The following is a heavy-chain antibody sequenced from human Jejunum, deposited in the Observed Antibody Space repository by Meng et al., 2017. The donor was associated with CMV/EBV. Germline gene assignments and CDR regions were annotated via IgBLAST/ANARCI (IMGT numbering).Heavy chain of an antibody. CDR2: VYFGAST. D-gene: IGHD3-9*01. Sequence: GDSIGTSGYYWVWIRQPPGQGLEWIGSVYFGASTYYNPSLKSRTTISVDTAKNQFSLRLDSVAADTAVYYCARHAYIGWSGPWFDPWGQGTLVTVSS. CDR3: ARHAYIGWSGPWFDP. CDR1: GDSIGTSGYY. J-gene: IGHJ5*02. V-gene: IGHV4-39*01.